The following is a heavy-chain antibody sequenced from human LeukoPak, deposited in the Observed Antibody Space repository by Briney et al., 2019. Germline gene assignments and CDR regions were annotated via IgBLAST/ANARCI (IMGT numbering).Heavy chain of an antibody. CDR2: MSGSGDRT. CDR3: AKSGAMIVVVPFDY. Sequence: GGSLRLSCAASGFTFRNYAMSWVRQAPGKGLEWVSAMSGSGDRTYYADSVKGRFTISRDNSKNTLYLQMNSLRAEDTAVYYCAKSGAMIVVVPFDYWGQGTLVTVSS. CDR1: GFTFRNYA. J-gene: IGHJ4*02. D-gene: IGHD3-22*01. V-gene: IGHV3-23*01.